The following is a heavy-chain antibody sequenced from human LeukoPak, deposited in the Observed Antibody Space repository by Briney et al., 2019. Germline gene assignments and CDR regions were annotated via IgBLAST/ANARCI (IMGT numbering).Heavy chain of an antibody. CDR1: GGTFSSYA. CDR3: ARGLEATGDWFDP. J-gene: IGHJ5*02. V-gene: IGHV1-2*06. Sequence: ASVKVSCKASGGTFSSYAISWVRQAPGQGLEWMGRINPNSGGTNYAQKFQGRVTMTRDTSISTAYMELSRLRSDDTAVYYCARGLEATGDWFDPWGQGTLVTVSS. D-gene: IGHD3-3*01. CDR2: INPNSGGT.